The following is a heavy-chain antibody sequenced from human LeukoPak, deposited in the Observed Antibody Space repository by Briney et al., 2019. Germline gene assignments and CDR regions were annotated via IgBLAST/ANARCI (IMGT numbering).Heavy chain of an antibody. CDR1: GYTFTSYD. CDR3: AREGGITMVRGVIITLPPDY. Sequence: ASVKVSCKASGYTFTSYDINWVRQATGQGLEWMGWMNPNSGNTGYAQKFQGRVTMTRNTSISTAYMELSSLRSEDTAVYCCAREGGITMVRGVIITLPPDYWGQGTLVTVSS. D-gene: IGHD3-10*01. CDR2: MNPNSGNT. J-gene: IGHJ4*02. V-gene: IGHV1-8*01.